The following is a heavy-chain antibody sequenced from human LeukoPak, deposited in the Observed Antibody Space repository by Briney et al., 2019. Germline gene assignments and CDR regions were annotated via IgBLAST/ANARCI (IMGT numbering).Heavy chain of an antibody. CDR3: ARRYGSGSSGTFDY. D-gene: IGHD3-10*01. CDR1: GGSISSSSFY. CDR2: ISYTGST. V-gene: IGHV4-39*07. Sequence: PSETLSLTCTVSGGSISSSSFYWGWIRQPPGKGLAWIGSISYTGSTNYNPSLKSRVTISVDTSKNQFSLKLSSVTAADTAVYYCARRYGSGSSGTFDYWGQGTLVTVSS. J-gene: IGHJ4*02.